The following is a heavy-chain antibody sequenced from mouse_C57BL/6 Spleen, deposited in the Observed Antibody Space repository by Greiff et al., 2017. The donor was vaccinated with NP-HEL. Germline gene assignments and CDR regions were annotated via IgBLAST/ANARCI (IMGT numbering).Heavy chain of an antibody. Sequence: VKLEESGPGLVQPSQSLSITCTVSGFSLTSYGVHWVRQSPGKGLEWLGVIWSGGSTDYNAAFISRLNISKVNSNSQVFFKMNSLQADDTAIYYCARNIYLYAMDYWGQGTSVTVSS. V-gene: IGHV2-2*01. CDR3: ARNIYLYAMDY. D-gene: IGHD1-1*01. CDR2: IWSGGST. J-gene: IGHJ4*01. CDR1: GFSLTSYG.